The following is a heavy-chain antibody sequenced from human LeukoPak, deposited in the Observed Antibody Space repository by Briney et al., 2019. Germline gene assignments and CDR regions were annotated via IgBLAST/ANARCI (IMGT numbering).Heavy chain of an antibody. V-gene: IGHV4-39*07. Sequence: PSETLSLTCTVSGGSISSSSYYWGWIRQPPGKGLEWIGSIYYSGSTYYNPSLKSRVTISVDKSKNQFSLKLSSVTAADTAVYYCARVGTQNWFDPWGQGTLVTVSS. D-gene: IGHD1-1*01. CDR1: GGSISSSSYY. J-gene: IGHJ5*02. CDR3: ARVGTQNWFDP. CDR2: IYYSGST.